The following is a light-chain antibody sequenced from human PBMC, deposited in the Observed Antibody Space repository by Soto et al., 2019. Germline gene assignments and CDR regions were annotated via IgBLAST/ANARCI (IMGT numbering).Light chain of an antibody. V-gene: IGKV3-11*01. J-gene: IGKJ4*01. CDR1: QSIKFY. Sequence: EIVLTQSPATLSLSPGERATLSCRASQSIKFYLAWYQQKPGQAPRLLIYDASNRATGIPARFSGSGSGTDFTLTIDSLEPEDFAVYYCQQRSNWPLTFGGGTKVEIK. CDR3: QQRSNWPLT. CDR2: DAS.